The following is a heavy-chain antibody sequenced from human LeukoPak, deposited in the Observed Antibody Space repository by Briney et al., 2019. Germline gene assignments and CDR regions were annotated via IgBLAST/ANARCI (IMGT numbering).Heavy chain of an antibody. CDR1: GGSISSYH. CDR3: TRSLGVVIHGGMDV. J-gene: IGHJ6*02. Sequence: SETLSLTCTVSGGSISSYHWSWIRQPPGKGLEWIGHIYYTGSTNYNPSLKSRVTISLDTSKNQFSLELSSVTAADTAVYYCTRSLGVVIHGGMDVWGQGTTVTVSS. V-gene: IGHV4-59*01. D-gene: IGHD3-3*01. CDR2: IYYTGST.